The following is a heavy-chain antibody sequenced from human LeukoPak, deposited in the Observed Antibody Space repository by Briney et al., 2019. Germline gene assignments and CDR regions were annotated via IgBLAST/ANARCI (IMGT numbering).Heavy chain of an antibody. V-gene: IGHV3-43*01. Sequence: GGSLRLSCAASGFTFDDYTMHWVRQAPGKGLEWVSLISWDGGSTYYADSVKGRFTISRDNSKNTLYLQMNSLRAEDTAVYYCANDGSGRPYYFDYWGQGTLVTVSS. CDR2: ISWDGGST. D-gene: IGHD3-10*01. J-gene: IGHJ4*02. CDR3: ANDGSGRPYYFDY. CDR1: GFTFDDYT.